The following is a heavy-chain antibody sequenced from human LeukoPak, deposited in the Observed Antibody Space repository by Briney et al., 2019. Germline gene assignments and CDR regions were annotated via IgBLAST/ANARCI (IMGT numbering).Heavy chain of an antibody. CDR3: AKTYCTSTSCYFGY. CDR1: GGSINNYY. D-gene: IGHD2-2*01. Sequence: PSETLSLTCTVSGGSINNYYWSWVRQPAGKGLEWIGRIYSSGSTNNNPSLKSRVTMSVDTFKNQFSLKLSSVTAADTAVYYCAKTYCTSTSCYFGYWGQGTLVTVSS. V-gene: IGHV4-4*07. J-gene: IGHJ4*02. CDR2: IYSSGST.